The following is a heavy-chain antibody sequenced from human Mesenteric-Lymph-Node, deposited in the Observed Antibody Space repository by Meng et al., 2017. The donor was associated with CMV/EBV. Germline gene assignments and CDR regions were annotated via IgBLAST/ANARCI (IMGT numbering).Heavy chain of an antibody. J-gene: IGHJ5*02. CDR2: IYYSGST. CDR1: GGSISSYY. CDR3: ARSNSSWDWFDP. Sequence: LSCTVSGGSISSYYWSWIRQPPGKGLEWIGYIYYSGSTNYNPSLKSRVTISVDTSKNQFSLKLSSVTAADTAVYYCARSNSSWDWFDPWGQGTLVTVSS. D-gene: IGHD6-6*01. V-gene: IGHV4-59*01.